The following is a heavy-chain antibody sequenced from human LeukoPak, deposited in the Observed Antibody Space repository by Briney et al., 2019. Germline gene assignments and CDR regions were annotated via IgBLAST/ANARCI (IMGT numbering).Heavy chain of an antibody. CDR3: AKGVLTVYDFWSGYSWYFDL. J-gene: IGHJ2*01. D-gene: IGHD3-3*01. CDR2: ISGSGGST. CDR1: GFTFSSYA. Sequence: GGSLRLSCAASGFTFSSYAMSWVRQAPEKGLEWVSAISGSGGSTYYADSVKGRFTISRDNSKNTLYLQMNSLRAEDTAVYYCAKGVLTVYDFWSGYSWYFDLWGRGTLVTVSS. V-gene: IGHV3-23*01.